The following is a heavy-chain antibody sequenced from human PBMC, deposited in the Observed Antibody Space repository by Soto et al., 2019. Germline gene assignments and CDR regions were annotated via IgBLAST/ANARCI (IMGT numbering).Heavy chain of an antibody. Sequence: PWETLSLTCAVSGGSISSGGYSWSWIRQPPGKGLEWIGYIYHSGSTYYNPSLKSRVTISVDRSKNQFSLKLSSVTAADTAVYYCARDRCSGGSCYSGGWFDPWGQGTLVTVSS. J-gene: IGHJ5*02. V-gene: IGHV4-30-2*01. CDR3: ARDRCSGGSCYSGGWFDP. CDR2: IYHSGST. D-gene: IGHD2-15*01. CDR1: GGSISSGGYS.